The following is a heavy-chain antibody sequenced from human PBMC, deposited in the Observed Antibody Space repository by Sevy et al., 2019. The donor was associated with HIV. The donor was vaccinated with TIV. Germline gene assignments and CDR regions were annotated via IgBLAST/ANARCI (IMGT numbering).Heavy chain of an antibody. CDR2: IRSSSNDI. J-gene: IGHJ3*02. D-gene: IGHD3-10*01. CDR1: GFIFSNYN. CDR3: ARPYGSGSWEAFDI. Sequence: GGSLRLSCTASGFIFSNYNMNWVRQAPGKGLEWVSYIRSSSNDIYYADSVKGRFTISRDNAKNSLYLQMNSLRAEDTAVYYCARPYGSGSWEAFDIWGQGTMVTVSS. V-gene: IGHV3-21*01.